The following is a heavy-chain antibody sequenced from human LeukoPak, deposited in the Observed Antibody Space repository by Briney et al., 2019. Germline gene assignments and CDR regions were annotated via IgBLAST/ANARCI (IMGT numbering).Heavy chain of an antibody. Sequence: ASVKVSCKASGYTFTNYGISWVRQAPGQGLDWMGWISAYNGNKVYAQELQGRVTMTTDTSTSTAYMELRSLRSDDTAVYYCARDRWSSSSSEGTLDIWGQGTMVTVSS. CDR1: GYTFTNYG. D-gene: IGHD6-6*01. CDR2: ISAYNGNK. J-gene: IGHJ3*02. V-gene: IGHV1-18*01. CDR3: ARDRWSSSSSEGTLDI.